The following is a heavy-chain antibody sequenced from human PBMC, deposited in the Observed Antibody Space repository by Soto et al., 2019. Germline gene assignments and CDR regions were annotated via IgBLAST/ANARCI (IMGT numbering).Heavy chain of an antibody. CDR1: GFAFSTYI. CDR2: ISSPSNTI. CDR3: ARGYGSFVY. D-gene: IGHD6-13*01. V-gene: IGHV3-48*02. J-gene: IGHJ4*02. Sequence: EVQLVESGGGLVQPAGSLRLSCAAAGFAFSTYIMHWVRQAPGKGLELVAMISSPSNTIKYADSVKGRFTISRDNARNSLYLEMNSLREEDTAVYYCARGYGSFVYWGQGTLVTLSS.